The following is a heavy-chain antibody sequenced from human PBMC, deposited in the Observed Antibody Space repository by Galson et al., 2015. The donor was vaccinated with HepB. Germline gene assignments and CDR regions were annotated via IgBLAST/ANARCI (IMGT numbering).Heavy chain of an antibody. CDR2: ISAYNGNT. J-gene: IGHJ4*02. V-gene: IGHV1-18*01. Sequence: SVKVSCKASGYTFSTFGISWARQAPGQGLEWMGWISAYNGNTKYAQQLQGIVTMTTDTSTTTAYMELRSLRPDDTAVYYCARDGGRYCSGDTCYLEYWGQGTLVTVSS. D-gene: IGHD2-15*01. CDR3: ARDGGRYCSGDTCYLEY. CDR1: GYTFSTFG.